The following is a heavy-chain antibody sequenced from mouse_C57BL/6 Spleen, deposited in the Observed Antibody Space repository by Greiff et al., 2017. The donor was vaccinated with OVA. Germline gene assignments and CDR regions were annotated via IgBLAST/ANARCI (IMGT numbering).Heavy chain of an antibody. CDR2: INYDGSST. J-gene: IGHJ2*01. CDR3: ARVPTGTGFDY. CDR1: GFTFSDYY. Sequence: EVKLVESEGGLVQPGSSMKLSCTASGFTFSDYYMAWVRQVPEKGLEWVATINYDGSSTYYLASLKSRFIISRANAKNILYLQMSSLKSEDTATYYCARVPTGTGFDYWGQGTTLTVSS. D-gene: IGHD4-1*02. V-gene: IGHV5-16*01.